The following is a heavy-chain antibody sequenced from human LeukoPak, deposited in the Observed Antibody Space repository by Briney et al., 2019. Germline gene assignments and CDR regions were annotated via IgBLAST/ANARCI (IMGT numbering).Heavy chain of an antibody. J-gene: IGHJ4*02. V-gene: IGHV4-34*01. CDR2: INHSGST. CDR3: ARVTGSGAGY. Sequence: SETLSLTCAVYGGSFSGYYWSWIRQPPGKGLEWIGEINHSGSTNYNPSLKSRVTVSVDTSKNQFSLKLSSVTAADTAVYYCARVTGSGAGYWGQGTLVTVSS. D-gene: IGHD3-10*01. CDR1: GGSFSGYY.